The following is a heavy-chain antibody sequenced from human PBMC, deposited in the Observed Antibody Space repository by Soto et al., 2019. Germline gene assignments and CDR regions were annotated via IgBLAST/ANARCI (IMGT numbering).Heavy chain of an antibody. J-gene: IGHJ5*02. D-gene: IGHD3-10*01. CDR2: IYYSGST. V-gene: IGHV4-59*01. CDR1: GDSISGYY. CDR3: AGDLSHAWFRGVFSP. Sequence: QVLLQESGPGLVEPSETLSLICTVSGDSISGYYWSWIRQPPGKGLEWIGYIYYSGSTNYNLSLKGRVTTXXDXSXXQFSLNLSSVTAADTAVYYCAGDLSHAWFRGVFSPWGQGTLVTVSS.